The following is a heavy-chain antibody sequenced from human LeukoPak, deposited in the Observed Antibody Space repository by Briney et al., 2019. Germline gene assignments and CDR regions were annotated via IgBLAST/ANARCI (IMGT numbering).Heavy chain of an antibody. CDR1: GLTFDDYA. J-gene: IGHJ6*02. V-gene: IGHV3-9*01. Sequence: TGGSLRLSCAASGLTFDDYAMHWVRQAPGKGLEWVSGISWNSGSIGYADSVKGRFTISRDNAKNSLYLQMNSLRAEDTALYYCAKGVARNYYCGMDVWGQGTTVTVSS. D-gene: IGHD1-14*01. CDR3: AKGVARNYYCGMDV. CDR2: ISWNSGSI.